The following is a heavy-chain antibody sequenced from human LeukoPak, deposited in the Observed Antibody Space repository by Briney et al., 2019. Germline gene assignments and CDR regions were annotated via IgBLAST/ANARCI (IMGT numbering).Heavy chain of an antibody. V-gene: IGHV3-23*01. CDR1: GFTFSTYA. J-gene: IGHJ6*02. D-gene: IGHD2-2*01. CDR2: ISDSGVST. Sequence: GGSLRLSCAASGFTFSTYAMSWVRQAPGEGLEWVSVISDSGVSTYYVDSVKGRFTISRDNSKNTVYLQVNSLRAEDTAIYYCAKIRGCSSTSCYRTYGLDVWGLGTTVTVAS. CDR3: AKIRGCSSTSCYRTYGLDV.